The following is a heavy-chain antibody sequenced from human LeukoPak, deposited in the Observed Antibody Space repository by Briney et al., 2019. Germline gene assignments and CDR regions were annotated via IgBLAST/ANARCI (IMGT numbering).Heavy chain of an antibody. Sequence: GGSLRLSCAASGFTFSSYSMNWVRQAPGKGLEWVSSISSSSSYIYYADSVKGRFTISRDNAKNSLYLQMNSLRAEDTAVYYCARGSRLYYYDSSGYPGDYWGQGTLVTVSS. D-gene: IGHD3-22*01. CDR1: GFTFSSYS. V-gene: IGHV3-21*01. CDR3: ARGSRLYYYDSSGYPGDY. J-gene: IGHJ4*02. CDR2: ISSSSSYI.